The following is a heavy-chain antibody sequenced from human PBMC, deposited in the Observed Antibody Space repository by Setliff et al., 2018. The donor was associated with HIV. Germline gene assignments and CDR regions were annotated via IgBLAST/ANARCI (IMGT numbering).Heavy chain of an antibody. J-gene: IGHJ3*02. V-gene: IGHV3-11*01. CDR3: ARQDDYFDSSGYYLGYDGFDI. CDR2: IGSRGTPV. Sequence: GGSLRLSCEASGFTFSDYFMTWIRQAPGKGLEWTSYIGSRGTPVKTADSLKGRFFVSRDNAKNSLYLQMNNLSVEDTAMYYCARQDDYFDSSGYYLGYDGFDIWGQGTMVTVSS. CDR1: GFTFSDYF. D-gene: IGHD3-22*01.